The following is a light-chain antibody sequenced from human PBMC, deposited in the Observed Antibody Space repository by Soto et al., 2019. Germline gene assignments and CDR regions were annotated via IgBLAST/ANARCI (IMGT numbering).Light chain of an antibody. CDR2: AAS. Sequence: DIQMTQSPSSVSTSVGGRVTSTFRASQGIRSWLSWYQKKPGKAPKLLIYAASSLQSGVPSRLRGSGSGTDFTITISSMKNEDFETYYCQQANSFTITFGHGTRLEIK. CDR1: QGIRSW. CDR3: QQANSFTIT. V-gene: IGKV1D-12*01. J-gene: IGKJ5*01.